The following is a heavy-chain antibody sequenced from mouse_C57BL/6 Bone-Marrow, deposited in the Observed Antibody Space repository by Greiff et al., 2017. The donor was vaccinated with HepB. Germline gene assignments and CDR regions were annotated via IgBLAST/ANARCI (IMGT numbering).Heavy chain of an antibody. Sequence: QVQLQQPGAELVRPGTSVKLSYKASGYTFTSYWMHWVKQRPGQGLEWIGVIDPSDSYTNYNQKFKGKATLTVDTSSSTAYMQLSSLTSEDSAVYYCAREDAGYAMDYWGQGTSVTVSS. J-gene: IGHJ4*01. CDR2: IDPSDSYT. V-gene: IGHV1-59*01. CDR3: AREDAGYAMDY. CDR1: GYTFTSYW.